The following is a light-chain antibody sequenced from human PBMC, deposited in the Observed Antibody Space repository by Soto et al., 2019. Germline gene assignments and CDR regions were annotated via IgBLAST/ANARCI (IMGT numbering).Light chain of an antibody. J-gene: IGKJ5*01. Sequence: EIVLTQSPGTLSLSPGERATLSCRASQSVSSKLAGYQQKPGQAPRLLIYDASNRATGIPARFSGSGSGTDFTLTISSLEPEDFAVYYCQQRSNWPQGTITFGQGTRLEIK. V-gene: IGKV3-11*01. CDR3: QQRSNWPQGTIT. CDR1: QSVSSK. CDR2: DAS.